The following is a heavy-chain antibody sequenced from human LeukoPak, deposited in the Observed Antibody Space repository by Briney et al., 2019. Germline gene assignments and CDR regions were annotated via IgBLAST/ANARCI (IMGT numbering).Heavy chain of an antibody. CDR2: ISGSGSST. Sequence: SGGSLRLSCAASGFTFSSYAMSWVRQAPGKGLEWVSGISGSGSSTYYADSVKGRFTISRDNSKNTLYLQMDSLRAEDTAVYYCVKDNYGDFRYSGMDVWGQGTTFTVSS. V-gene: IGHV3-23*01. J-gene: IGHJ6*02. D-gene: IGHD4-17*01. CDR1: GFTFSSYA. CDR3: VKDNYGDFRYSGMDV.